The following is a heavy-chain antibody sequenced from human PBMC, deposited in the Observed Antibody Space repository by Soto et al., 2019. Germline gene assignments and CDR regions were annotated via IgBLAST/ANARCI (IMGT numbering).Heavy chain of an antibody. CDR1: GGSISSGGYY. Sequence: PSEALSLPFTVSGGSISSGGYYWSWIRQHPGKGLEWIGYIYYSGSTYYNPSLKSRVTISVDTSKNQFSLKLSSVTAADTAVYYCARDIPFDYWGQGTLVTVSS. CDR2: IYYSGST. D-gene: IGHD2-2*02. CDR3: ARDIPFDY. J-gene: IGHJ4*02. V-gene: IGHV4-31*03.